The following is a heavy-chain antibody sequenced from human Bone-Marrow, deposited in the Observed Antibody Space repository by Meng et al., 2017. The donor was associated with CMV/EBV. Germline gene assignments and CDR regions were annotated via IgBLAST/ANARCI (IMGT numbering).Heavy chain of an antibody. CDR3: ATSPRTKVRGVILNY. V-gene: IGHV1-24*01. CDR1: GCTLTDLS. CDR2: FDPEDGET. J-gene: IGHJ4*02. Sequence: ASVKVSCKVSGCTLTDLSMHWVRQAPGNGLEWMGGFDPEDGETIYAQKFQGRVTMTEDTSTDTAYKELSSLRSEETAVYYGATSPRTKVRGVILNYWGQGTLVTVSS. D-gene: IGHD3-10*01.